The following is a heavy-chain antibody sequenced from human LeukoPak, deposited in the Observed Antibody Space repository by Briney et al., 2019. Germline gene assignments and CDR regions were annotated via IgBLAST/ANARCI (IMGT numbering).Heavy chain of an antibody. V-gene: IGHV4-61*02. J-gene: IGHJ3*02. Sequence: SETLSLTCTVSGDSISSGDYYWGWVRQPAGRGLEWLGRISSGGSTNYNPSLKSRVTISVDTSKRQSSLKLSSVTAADTAVYFCARGPYSYDSSGAFDIWGQGTMVTVSS. CDR1: GDSISSGDYY. D-gene: IGHD3-22*01. CDR3: ARGPYSYDSSGAFDI. CDR2: ISSGGST.